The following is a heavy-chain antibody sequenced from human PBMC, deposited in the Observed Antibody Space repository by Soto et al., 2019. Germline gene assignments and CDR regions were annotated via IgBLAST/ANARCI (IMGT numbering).Heavy chain of an antibody. D-gene: IGHD5-18*01. V-gene: IGHV4-59*01. CDR3: ALGGYNYGRPFDF. CDR1: GGSISNFH. CDR2: IYYSGN. Sequence: ASETLSLTCNVSGGSISNFHLSWIRQPPGKGLEWIGYIYYSGNYYNPSLTSRVSMSLDKSKNQFSLHLKSVTGADTALYFCALGGYNYGRPFDFWGQGTRVTVSS. J-gene: IGHJ4*02.